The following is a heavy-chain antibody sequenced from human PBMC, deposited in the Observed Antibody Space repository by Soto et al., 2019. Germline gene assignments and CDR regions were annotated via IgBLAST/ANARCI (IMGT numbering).Heavy chain of an antibody. D-gene: IGHD4-17*01. V-gene: IGHV3-9*01. CDR1: GFTFDDYA. CDR3: ARHTIIYGDYGMD. J-gene: IGHJ4*02. CDR2: ISWNSGSI. Sequence: GGSLRLSCAASGFTFDDYAMHWVRQAPGKGLEWVSGISWNSGSIGYADSVKGRFTISRDNAKNSLYLQMNSLRAEDTALYYCARHTIIYGDYGMDWGQGTLVTVSS.